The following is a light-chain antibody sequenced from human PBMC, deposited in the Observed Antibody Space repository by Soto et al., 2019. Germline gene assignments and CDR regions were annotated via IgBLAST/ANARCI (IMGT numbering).Light chain of an antibody. V-gene: IGKV1-27*01. CDR1: QDVYTF. J-gene: IGKJ1*01. Sequence: VQMTQSPSSLSASVGDRVTITCRASQDVYTFLAWYRQRPGRAPELLIYDASTLQAGVPSRYSGDEFGTHFILTISSLQPEDVATYYCQHYNKAPWTFGQGTKV. CDR2: DAS. CDR3: QHYNKAPWT.